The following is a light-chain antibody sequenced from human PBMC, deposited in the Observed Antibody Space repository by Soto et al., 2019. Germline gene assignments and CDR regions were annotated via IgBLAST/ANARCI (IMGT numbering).Light chain of an antibody. Sequence: DIQMTQSPSALSASVGDRVTITCRASQSVSTWLAWYQQQPGTAPNLLIYKASSLEGGVPSRFSGSGSGTEFNITISSLQPDDFATYYCQQYNTYPLTFGGGTTVEIK. V-gene: IGKV1-5*03. J-gene: IGKJ4*01. CDR3: QQYNTYPLT. CDR2: KAS. CDR1: QSVSTW.